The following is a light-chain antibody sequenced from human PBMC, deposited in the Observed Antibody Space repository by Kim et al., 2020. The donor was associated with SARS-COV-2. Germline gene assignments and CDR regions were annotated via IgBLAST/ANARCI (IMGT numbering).Light chain of an antibody. J-gene: IGKJ1*01. CDR2: DAS. V-gene: IGKV3-15*01. Sequence: EVVMTQSPATLSVSPGERASLSCRASQSVGSNLAWYQQKPGQGPRLLIYDASSRATGIPVRFSGSGSGTEFTLTISSLQSEDFAVYYCQQYNNWPPWTFGQGTKVDIK. CDR1: QSVGSN. CDR3: QQYNNWPPWT.